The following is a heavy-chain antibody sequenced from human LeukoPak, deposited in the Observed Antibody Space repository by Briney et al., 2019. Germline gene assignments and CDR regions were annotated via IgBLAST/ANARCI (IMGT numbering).Heavy chain of an antibody. CDR3: ASFDAQLTGYYNY. J-gene: IGHJ4*02. D-gene: IGHD3-9*01. Sequence: ASVKVSCKASGYTFTSYDINWVRQATGQGLEWMGWMNPNSGNTGYAQKFQGRVTMTRNTSISTAYMELSSLRSEDTAVYYCASFDAQLTGYYNYWGQGTLVTVSS. CDR2: MNPNSGNT. V-gene: IGHV1-8*01. CDR1: GYTFTSYD.